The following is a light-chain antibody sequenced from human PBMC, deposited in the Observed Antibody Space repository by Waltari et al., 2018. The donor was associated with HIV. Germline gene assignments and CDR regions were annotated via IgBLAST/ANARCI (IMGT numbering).Light chain of an antibody. Sequence: QSALTQPPSASGSLGQSVTISCTGSSSDIGAYDSVSWFQQHQNNAPKLLLYEVSKRPSGVPDRFSGSRSGETAFLSVSGLQPDDTAAYFCSSYGDNIRVLFGGGTNLTVL. CDR3: SSYGDNIRVL. CDR1: SSDIGAYDS. CDR2: EVS. V-gene: IGLV2-8*01. J-gene: IGLJ2*01.